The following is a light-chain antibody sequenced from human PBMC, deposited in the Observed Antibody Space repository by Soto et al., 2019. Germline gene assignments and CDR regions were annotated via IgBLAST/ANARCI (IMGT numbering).Light chain of an antibody. J-gene: IGKJ1*01. CDR3: QQSYSTPQT. Sequence: DIRMTQSPSSLSPSVGDRVTITCRASQYISSYLNWYQQKPGRAPKLLISAASTLQSGVPSRFSGGGYGTDFTLSISSLQFEDIATYYCQQSYSTPQTFGQGTKVEIK. CDR2: AAS. V-gene: IGKV1-39*01. CDR1: QYISSY.